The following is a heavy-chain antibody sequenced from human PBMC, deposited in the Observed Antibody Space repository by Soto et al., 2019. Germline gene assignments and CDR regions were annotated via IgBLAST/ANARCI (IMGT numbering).Heavy chain of an antibody. Sequence: KSSETLSLTCAVSGGSISSGGYSWSWIRQPPGKGLEWIGYIYHSGSTYYNPSLKSRVTISVDRSKNQFSLKLSSVTAADTAVYYCASRDGYNTFDYWGQGTLVTVSS. CDR3: ASRDGYNTFDY. D-gene: IGHD5-12*01. J-gene: IGHJ4*02. CDR1: GGSISSGGYS. V-gene: IGHV4-30-2*01. CDR2: IYHSGST.